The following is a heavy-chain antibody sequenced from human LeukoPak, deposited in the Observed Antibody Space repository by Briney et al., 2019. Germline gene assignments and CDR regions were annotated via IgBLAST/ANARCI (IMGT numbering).Heavy chain of an antibody. CDR3: TTGLIPRVAAAGGPFIDY. Sequence: PGGSLRLSCAASGFTFSNAWMSWVRQAPGKGLEWVGRIKSKTDGGTTDYAAPVKGRFTISRDDSKNTLYLQMNSLKTEDTAVYYCTTGLIPRVAAAGGPFIDYWGQGTLVTVSS. V-gene: IGHV3-15*01. CDR1: GFTFSNAW. J-gene: IGHJ4*02. D-gene: IGHD6-13*01. CDR2: IKSKTDGGTT.